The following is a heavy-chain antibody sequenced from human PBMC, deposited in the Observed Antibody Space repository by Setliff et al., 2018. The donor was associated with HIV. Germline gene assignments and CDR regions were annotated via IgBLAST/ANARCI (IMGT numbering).Heavy chain of an antibody. D-gene: IGHD5-18*01. CDR1: GFTFSSYW. CDR3: AIRGYSYGGYFDL. Sequence: LSFAASGFTFSSYWMSWVRQAPGKGLEWVANIKQDESEKYYVDSVKGRFTISRDNAKNSLYLQMNSLRAEDTAVYYCAIRGYSYGGYFDLWGRGTLVTVSS. CDR2: IKQDESEK. J-gene: IGHJ2*01. V-gene: IGHV3-7*03.